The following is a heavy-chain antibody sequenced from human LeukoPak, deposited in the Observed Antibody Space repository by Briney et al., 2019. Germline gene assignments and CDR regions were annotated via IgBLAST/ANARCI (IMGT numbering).Heavy chain of an antibody. CDR2: ITPNTGAI. J-gene: IGHJ4*02. D-gene: IGHD1-1*01. CDR1: GYSFTGYN. V-gene: IGHV1-2*02. Sequence: ASVKVSCKASGYSFTGYNIHWVRQAPGQGLEWMGWITPNTGAIKYAQKFQGRVTLTRDTSINTAFLELIGLTSDDTAVYYCVRDVPNWNDHYWGQGTLVTVSS. CDR3: VRDVPNWNDHY.